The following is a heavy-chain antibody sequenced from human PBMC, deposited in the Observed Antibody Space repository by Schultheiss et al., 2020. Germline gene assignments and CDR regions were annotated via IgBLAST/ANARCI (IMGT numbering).Heavy chain of an antibody. CDR2: IWYDGSNK. CDR3: ARGDCSSTSCYAYYYYYGMDV. D-gene: IGHD2-2*01. Sequence: GGSLRLSCAASGFTFSSYGMHWVRQAPGKGLEWVAVIWYDGSNKYYADSVKGRFTISRDNSKNTLYLQMNSLRAEDTAVYYCARGDCSSTSCYAYYYYYGMDVWGQGTTGTVS. CDR1: GFTFSSYG. J-gene: IGHJ6*02. V-gene: IGHV3-33*01.